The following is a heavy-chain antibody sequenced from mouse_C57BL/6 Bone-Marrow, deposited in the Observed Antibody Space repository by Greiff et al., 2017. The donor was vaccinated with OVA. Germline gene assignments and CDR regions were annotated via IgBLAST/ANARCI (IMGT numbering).Heavy chain of an antibody. V-gene: IGHV1-9*01. CDR2: ILPGSGST. D-gene: IGHD2-4*01. J-gene: IGHJ2*01. CDR1: GYTFTGYW. Sequence: VQLQQSGAELMKPGASVKLSCKATGYTFTGYWIEWVKQRPGHGLEWIGEILPGSGSTNYNEKFKGKATLTADTSSNTAYMQLSSLTTEDSAISYCARSRHYYEYPFDYWGQGTTLTVSA. CDR3: ARSRHYYEYPFDY.